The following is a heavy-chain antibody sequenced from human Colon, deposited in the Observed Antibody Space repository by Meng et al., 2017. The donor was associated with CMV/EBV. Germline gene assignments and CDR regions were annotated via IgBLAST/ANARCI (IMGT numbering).Heavy chain of an antibody. CDR2: ISADAFFK. V-gene: IGHV3-23*01. J-gene: IGHJ4*02. D-gene: IGHD5-24*01. Sequence: CAASGFSITDYAIDWVRQSPGKGLEWVSVISADAFFKFYAESVKGRFTIGRDISKNTVYLQADRLRAEDTALYFCARAPTRRYYFDYWGQGRLVTVSS. CDR1: GFSITDYA. CDR3: ARAPTRRYYFDY.